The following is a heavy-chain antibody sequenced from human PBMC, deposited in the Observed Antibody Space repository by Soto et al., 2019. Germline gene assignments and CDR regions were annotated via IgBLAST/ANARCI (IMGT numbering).Heavy chain of an antibody. V-gene: IGHV4-34*01. CDR1: EASFSGYY. CDR2: INHSGST. CDR3: ARAAARPWGVYYYGMDV. D-gene: IGHD6-6*01. J-gene: IGHJ6*02. Sequence: KTLSLPGAGHEASFSGYYWTWIPQPPGKGLEWIGEINHSGSTNYNPYLNSRVTISVDTSKNQFSLKLSSVTAADTAVSDCARAAARPWGVYYYGMDVWGQGTTVTVSS.